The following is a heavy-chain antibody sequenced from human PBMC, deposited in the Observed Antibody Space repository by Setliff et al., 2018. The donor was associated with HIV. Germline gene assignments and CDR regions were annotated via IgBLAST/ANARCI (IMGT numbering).Heavy chain of an antibody. CDR2: VYNSGIT. D-gene: IGHD4-17*01. CDR3: AKGAGFYGDYTFDY. J-gene: IGHJ4*02. V-gene: IGHV4-39*07. CDR1: GGSVSSPSYY. Sequence: SETLSLTCAVSGGSVSSPSYYWGWIRQPPGKGLEWIGSVYNSGITFKNPSLKSRVSISVDRSGNQFSLRLTSVTAADTAVYYCAKGAGFYGDYTFDYWGQGHLVTVSS.